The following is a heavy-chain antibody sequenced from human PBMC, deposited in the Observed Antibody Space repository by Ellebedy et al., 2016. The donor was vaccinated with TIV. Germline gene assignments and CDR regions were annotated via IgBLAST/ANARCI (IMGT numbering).Heavy chain of an antibody. V-gene: IGHV3-74*01. D-gene: IGHD2-15*01. CDR3: ARDSEDAGPALDY. CDR2: IKYDGSIT. CDR1: AFTFSRYW. J-gene: IGHJ4*02. Sequence: GESLKISCAASAFTFSRYWMYWVRQAPGKGLVWVSRIKYDGSITTYADFVKGRFTISRDNAKNTLYLQMNSLRAEDTALYFCARDSEDAGPALDYWGQGTLVTVSS.